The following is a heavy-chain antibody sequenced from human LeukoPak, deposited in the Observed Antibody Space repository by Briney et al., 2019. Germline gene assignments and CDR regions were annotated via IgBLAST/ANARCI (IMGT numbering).Heavy chain of an antibody. Sequence: EGSLRLSCAASGFTFSSYWMSWVRQAPGKGLEWVANIKQDGSEKYYVDSVKGRFTISRDNAKNSLYLQMNSLRAEDTAVYYCARETGYSSSWLTDDAFDIWGQGTMVTVSS. CDR1: GFTFSSYW. CDR3: ARETGYSSSWLTDDAFDI. CDR2: IKQDGSEK. D-gene: IGHD6-13*01. V-gene: IGHV3-7*01. J-gene: IGHJ3*02.